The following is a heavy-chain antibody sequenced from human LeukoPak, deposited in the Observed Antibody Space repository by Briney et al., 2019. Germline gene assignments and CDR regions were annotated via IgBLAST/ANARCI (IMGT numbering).Heavy chain of an antibody. J-gene: IGHJ4*02. V-gene: IGHV1-24*01. CDR2: FDPEDGET. D-gene: IGHD2-2*01. Sequence: ASVKVSCKVSGYTLTELSMHWVRQAPGKGLEWMGGFDPEDGETIYAQKFQGRVTMTEDTSTDTAYMELSSLRSEDTAVYYCASRPLGYCSSTSCGGDYWGQGTLVTVSS. CDR3: ASRPLGYCSSTSCGGDY. CDR1: GYTLTELS.